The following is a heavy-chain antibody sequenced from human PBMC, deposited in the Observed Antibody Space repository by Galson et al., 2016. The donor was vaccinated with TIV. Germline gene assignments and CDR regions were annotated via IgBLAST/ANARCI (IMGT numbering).Heavy chain of an antibody. D-gene: IGHD2-15*01. CDR1: GLSVKINY. V-gene: IGHV3-66*02. CDR3: ARDRVVDATYYYYYYGMDV. Sequence: SLRLSCAASGLSVKINYMTWVRQAPGKGLEWVSLISDGGKTYYPDSVKGRFTISRDNSKNTLYLQMNSLRLEDTAVYYWARDRVVDATYYYYYYGMDVWGQGTAVTVSS. J-gene: IGHJ6*02. CDR2: ISDGGKT.